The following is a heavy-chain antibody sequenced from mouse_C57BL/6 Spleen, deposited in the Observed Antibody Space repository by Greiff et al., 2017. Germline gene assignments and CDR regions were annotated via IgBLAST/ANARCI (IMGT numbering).Heavy chain of an antibody. CDR3: ARRAELRSYYFDY. V-gene: IGHV5-17*01. J-gene: IGHJ2*01. Sequence: EVMLVESGGGLVKPGGSLKLSCAASGFTFSDYGMHWVRQAPEKGLEWVAYISSGSSTIYYADTVKGRFTISRDNAKNTLFLQMTSLRSEDTAMYYCARRAELRSYYFDYWGQGTTLTVSS. D-gene: IGHD1-1*01. CDR1: GFTFSDYG. CDR2: ISSGSSTI.